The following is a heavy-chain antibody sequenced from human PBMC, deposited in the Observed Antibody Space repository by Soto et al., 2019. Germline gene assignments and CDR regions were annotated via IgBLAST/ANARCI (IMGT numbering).Heavy chain of an antibody. CDR1: GGSISSSSYY. V-gene: IGHV4-39*01. Sequence: SETLSLTCTVSGGSISSSSYYWGWTRQPPGKGLEWIGSIYYSGSTYYNPSLKSRVTISVDTSKNQFSLKLSSVTAADTAVYYCARLGIAAAVNWFDPWGQGTLVTVSS. D-gene: IGHD6-13*01. CDR3: ARLGIAAAVNWFDP. J-gene: IGHJ5*02. CDR2: IYYSGST.